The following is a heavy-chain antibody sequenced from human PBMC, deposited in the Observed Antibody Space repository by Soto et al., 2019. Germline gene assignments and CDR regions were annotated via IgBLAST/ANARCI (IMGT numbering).Heavy chain of an antibody. Sequence: QVQLVEPGGGVVQPGRSLRLSCAASGFTFSSYGMHWVRQAPGKGLEWVAVISYDGSNKYYADSVKGRFTISRDNSKNTLYLQMNSLRAEDTAVYYCAKDPGTAMVYYYYGMDVWGQGTTVTVSS. CDR2: ISYDGSNK. D-gene: IGHD5-18*01. CDR1: GFTFSSYG. J-gene: IGHJ6*02. V-gene: IGHV3-30*18. CDR3: AKDPGTAMVYYYYGMDV.